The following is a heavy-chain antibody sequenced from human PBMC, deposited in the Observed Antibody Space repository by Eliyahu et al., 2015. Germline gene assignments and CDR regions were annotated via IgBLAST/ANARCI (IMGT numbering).Heavy chain of an antibody. CDR2: IYPSGGT. V-gene: IGHV4-4*02. J-gene: IGHJ4*02. CDR1: GGXISSSNW. Sequence: QVQLQESGPGLVKPSGTLSLTCAVSGGXISSSNWWSWVRQPPGKGAGGVGGIYPSGGTNYNPSLKSRVTISVDKSKNQFSLKLSSVTAADTAVYYCARTAAMVTYYFDYWGQGTLVTVSS. D-gene: IGHD5-18*01. CDR3: ARTAAMVTYYFDY.